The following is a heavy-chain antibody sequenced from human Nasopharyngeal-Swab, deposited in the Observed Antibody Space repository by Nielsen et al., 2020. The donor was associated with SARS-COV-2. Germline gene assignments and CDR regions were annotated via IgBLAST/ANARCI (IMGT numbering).Heavy chain of an antibody. Sequence: GGSLRLSCAASGFTFRSYSMNWVRQAPGKGLEWVSSISSSSSYIYYADSVKGRFTISRDNAKNSLYLQMNSLRAEDTAVYYCARKVVVSAAFDIWGQGTMVTVSS. J-gene: IGHJ3*02. CDR1: GFTFRSYS. V-gene: IGHV3-21*01. CDR2: ISSSSSYI. CDR3: ARKVVVSAAFDI. D-gene: IGHD5/OR15-5a*01.